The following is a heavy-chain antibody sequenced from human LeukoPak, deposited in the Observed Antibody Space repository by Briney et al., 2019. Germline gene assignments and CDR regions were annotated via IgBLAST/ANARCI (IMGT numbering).Heavy chain of an antibody. CDR2: ISGSGGST. D-gene: IGHD3-9*01. V-gene: IGHV3-23*01. J-gene: IGHJ4*02. Sequence: TGGXXXXXXXXXXXXFXSXXMSWVRQAPGEGLEWVSAISGSGGSTYYADSVKGRFTISRDNSKNTLYLQMNSLRAEDTAVYYCAKDHQLRYFDWFTESGFDYWGQGTLVTVSS. CDR3: AKDHQLRYFDWFTESGFDY. CDR1: XXXFXSXX.